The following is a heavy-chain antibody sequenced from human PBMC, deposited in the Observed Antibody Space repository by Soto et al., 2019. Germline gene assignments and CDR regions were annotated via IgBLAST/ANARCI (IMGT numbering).Heavy chain of an antibody. CDR2: INHSGST. D-gene: IGHD2-8*02. CDR3: ARDNITGLFDY. CDR1: GGSFSGYY. Sequence: QVQLQQWGAGLLKPSETLSLTCAVYGGSFSGYYWTWIRQPPGTGLEWIGEINHSGSTNYNPSLKSRVTISVDTSKNQFSLKLTSVTAADTAVYYCARDNITGLFDYWGQGNLVTVSS. J-gene: IGHJ4*02. V-gene: IGHV4-34*01.